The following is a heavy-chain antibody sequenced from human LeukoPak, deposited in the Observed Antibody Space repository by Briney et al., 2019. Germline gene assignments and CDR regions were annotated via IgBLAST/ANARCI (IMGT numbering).Heavy chain of an antibody. Sequence: GGSLRLSCAASGFTFSNYGMNWVRQAPGKGLEWVSGIIGSGGTTYYADSVKGRFTISRDNSKNTVYLQINNLRDEDTAVYYCAKDDRLLRFLHWGQGTLVTVSS. CDR1: GFTFSNYG. D-gene: IGHD3-16*01. CDR2: IIGSGGTT. V-gene: IGHV3-23*01. CDR3: AKDDRLLRFLH. J-gene: IGHJ4*02.